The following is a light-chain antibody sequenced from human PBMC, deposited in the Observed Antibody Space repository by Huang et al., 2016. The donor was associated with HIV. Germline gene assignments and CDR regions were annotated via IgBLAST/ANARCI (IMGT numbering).Light chain of an antibody. Sequence: EIVLTQSPATLSLSQGERATLSCRASQNVTDSLAWYRQKPGQAPSLLIYRAANRATGTPARFSGSGSGTDFTLTISSLEPEDFAIYYCQERIQWPRLTFGGGTKVEIK. CDR2: RAA. V-gene: IGKV3-11*01. J-gene: IGKJ4*01. CDR1: QNVTDS. CDR3: QERIQWPRLT.